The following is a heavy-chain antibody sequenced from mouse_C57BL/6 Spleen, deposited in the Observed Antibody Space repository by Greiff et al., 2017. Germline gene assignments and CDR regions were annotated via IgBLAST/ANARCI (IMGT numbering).Heavy chain of an antibody. CDR1: VYSLTDYN. V-gene: IGHV1-39*01. CDR2: INPNYGTT. D-gene: IGHD2-1*01. Sequence: VQLQQSEPELVKPGASVRISCKASVYSLTDYNMTWVRQSNGKSLEWIALINPNYGTTSYNQKFKGKATFTVDQSSSTAYMQLNSLTSEDSAVYYCANYGNYVGYYAMDYWGQGTSVTVSS. CDR3: ANYGNYVGYYAMDY. J-gene: IGHJ4*01.